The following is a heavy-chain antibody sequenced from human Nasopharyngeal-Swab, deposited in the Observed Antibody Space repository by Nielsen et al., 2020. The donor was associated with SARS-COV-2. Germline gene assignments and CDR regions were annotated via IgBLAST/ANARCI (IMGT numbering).Heavy chain of an antibody. CDR1: GFTFSSYW. CDR3: ARDQLDHPYDYVWGTYRYPYFDY. CDR2: IKQDGSEK. J-gene: IGHJ4*02. V-gene: IGHV3-7*01. D-gene: IGHD3-16*02. Sequence: GGSLRLSCAASGFTFSSYWISWVRQAPGKGLEWVATIKQDGSEKYSVDSVKGRFTISRDNAKNSLYLQMNSLRAEDTAVYYCARDQLDHPYDYVWGTYRYPYFDYWGQGTLVTVSS.